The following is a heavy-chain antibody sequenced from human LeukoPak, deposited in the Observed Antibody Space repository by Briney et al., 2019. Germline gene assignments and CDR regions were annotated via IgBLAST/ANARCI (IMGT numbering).Heavy chain of an antibody. CDR3: ARGLNSGSYYHFDY. CDR2: IYYSGST. Sequence: ASETLSLTCTVSGGSISSSTYYWGWIRQPPGKGLEWIGYIYYSGSTNYNPSLKSRVTISVDTSKNQFSLKLSSVTAADTAVYYCARGLNSGSYYHFDYWGQGTLDTVSS. J-gene: IGHJ4*02. V-gene: IGHV4-61*05. D-gene: IGHD1-26*01. CDR1: GGSISSSTYY.